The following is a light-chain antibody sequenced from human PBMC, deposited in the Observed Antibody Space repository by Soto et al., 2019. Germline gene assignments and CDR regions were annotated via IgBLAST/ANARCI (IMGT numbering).Light chain of an antibody. J-gene: IGKJ5*01. CDR2: AAS. Sequence: IKMTQSPSSLSASIGDRVTITCRASRRITNRLNWYQHRPGKAPRLLIYAASSLESGVPSRFSGSGSGTDFTFTISSLQPEDFATYYCQQYDNLPITFGQGTRLEVK. V-gene: IGKV1-33*01. CDR1: RRITNR. CDR3: QQYDNLPIT.